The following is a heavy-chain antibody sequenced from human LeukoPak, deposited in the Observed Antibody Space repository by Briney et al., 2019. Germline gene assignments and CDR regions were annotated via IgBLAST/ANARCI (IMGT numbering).Heavy chain of an antibody. J-gene: IGHJ4*02. D-gene: IGHD2-21*02. CDR1: GCSFSNAW. CDR3: TTEVLVYRGGDCTY. Sequence: PGGSLRLSCAASGCSFSNAWMSWVRQAPGKGLEWVGRIKSKTDGGTTDYAAPVKGRFTISRDDSKNTLYLQMNSLKTEDTAVYYCTTEVLVYRGGDCTYWGQGTLVTVSS. V-gene: IGHV3-15*01. CDR2: IKSKTDGGTT.